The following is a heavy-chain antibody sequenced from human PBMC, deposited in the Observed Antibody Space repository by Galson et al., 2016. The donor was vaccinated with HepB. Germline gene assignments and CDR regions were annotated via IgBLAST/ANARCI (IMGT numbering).Heavy chain of an antibody. CDR1: GYTFTTYD. Sequence: CKASGYTFTTYDINWVRQAPGQGLQWVGWMNPNSGNTGYAQKFQGRVTMIRNTSISTAYMEVSSLKSEDTAVYYCARGFRYSSGWYFSYWGQGTPVTVSS. CDR3: ARGFRYSSGWYFSY. D-gene: IGHD6-19*01. J-gene: IGHJ4*02. CDR2: MNPNSGNT. V-gene: IGHV1-8*01.